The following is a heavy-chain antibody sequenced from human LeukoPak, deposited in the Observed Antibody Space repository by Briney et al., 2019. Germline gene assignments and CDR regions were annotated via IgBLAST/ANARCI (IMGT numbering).Heavy chain of an antibody. V-gene: IGHV3-73*01. CDR2: IRSKPQSYAT. CDR1: GFTFSDSA. D-gene: IGHD1-26*01. J-gene: IGHJ4*02. Sequence: GGSLRLSCAASGFTFSDSAIHWVRQASGKGLEWVGRIRSKPQSYATAYDESLKGRFTISRDDSKNTAYLQMSSLKVEDTAVYYCTRVGPSTVVDYWGQGTQVTVSS. CDR3: TRVGPSTVVDY.